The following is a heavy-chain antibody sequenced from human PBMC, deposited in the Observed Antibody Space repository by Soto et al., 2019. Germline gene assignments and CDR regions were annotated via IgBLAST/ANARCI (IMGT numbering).Heavy chain of an antibody. J-gene: IGHJ3*02. Sequence: ASVKVSCKASGYTFASYGIRWVRQAPGRGLEWMGWISAYNGNTNYAQKLQGRVTMTTDTSTSTAYMELRSLRSDDTAVYYCARGYCSGGSCYDAFDIWGQGTMVTVSS. CDR3: ARGYCSGGSCYDAFDI. V-gene: IGHV1-18*01. CDR2: ISAYNGNT. CDR1: GYTFASYG. D-gene: IGHD2-15*01.